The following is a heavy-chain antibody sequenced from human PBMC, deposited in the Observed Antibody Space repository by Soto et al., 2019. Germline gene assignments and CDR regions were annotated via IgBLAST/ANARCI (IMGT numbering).Heavy chain of an antibody. D-gene: IGHD5-12*01. CDR2: IYYSGST. V-gene: IGHV4-31*03. CDR3: AGASTWHPGAFDI. Sequence: QVQLQESGPGLVKPSQTLSLTCTVSGGSISSGGYSWTWIRQHPGKGLEWIGYIYYSGSTYYKPSLKSRITISVDTSRTELSLKLSSVTAADTAVYYSAGASTWHPGAFDIWGQGTTVTVSS. J-gene: IGHJ3*02. CDR1: GGSISSGGYS.